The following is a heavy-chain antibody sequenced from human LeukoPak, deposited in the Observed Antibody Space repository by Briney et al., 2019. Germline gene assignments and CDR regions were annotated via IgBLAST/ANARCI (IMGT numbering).Heavy chain of an antibody. D-gene: IGHD5-12*01. Sequence: PGGSLRLSCADSGFTFSSYGMTWVRQAPGKGLEWVSLIYSGGSTYYADSVKGRFTISRDNSKNTLYLQMNSLRAEDTAVYYCARGPCGYHNTGGQGTLVTVSS. CDR2: IYSGGST. V-gene: IGHV3-66*01. CDR3: ARGPCGYHNT. CDR1: GFTFSSYG. J-gene: IGHJ4*02.